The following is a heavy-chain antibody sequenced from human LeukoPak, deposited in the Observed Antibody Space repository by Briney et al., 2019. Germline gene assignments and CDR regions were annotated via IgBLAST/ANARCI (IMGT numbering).Heavy chain of an antibody. J-gene: IGHJ1*01. D-gene: IGHD3-16*01. Sequence: PGGSLRLSCAASGFTFSSYGMSWVRQAPGKGLEWVSAISGSGGSTYYADSVKGRFTISRDNSKNTLYLQMNSLRAEGTAVYYCAKDDAWGRYEDWGQGTLVTVSS. CDR3: AKDDAWGRYED. CDR2: ISGSGGST. CDR1: GFTFSSYG. V-gene: IGHV3-23*01.